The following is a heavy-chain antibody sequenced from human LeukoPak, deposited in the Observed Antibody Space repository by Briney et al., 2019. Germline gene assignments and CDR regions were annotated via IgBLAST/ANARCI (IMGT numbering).Heavy chain of an antibody. CDR3: ARGIKLEPQPNYYYFDY. V-gene: IGHV4-39*07. J-gene: IGHJ4*02. CDR2: IYDSGST. CDR1: GGSISSSSYY. D-gene: IGHD1-1*01. Sequence: RASETLSLTCTVSGGSISSSSYYWGWIRQPPGKGLEWIGSIYDSGSTYYNPSLKSRVTISVDTSTNQFSLKLSSVTAADTAVYYCARGIKLEPQPNYYYFDYWGQGTLVTVSS.